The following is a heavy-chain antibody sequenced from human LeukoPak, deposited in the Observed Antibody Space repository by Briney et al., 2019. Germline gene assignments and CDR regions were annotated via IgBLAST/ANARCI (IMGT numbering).Heavy chain of an antibody. V-gene: IGHV4-39*01. Sequence: SETLSLTCTVSGGSISSSSYYWGWIRQPPGKGLEWIGSIYYSGSTYYNPSLKSRVTISVDTSKNQFSLKLSSVTAADTAVYYCASPGTGGAFDCWGQGTLVTVSS. CDR2: IYYSGST. CDR1: GGSISSSSYY. CDR3: ASPGTGGAFDC. J-gene: IGHJ4*02. D-gene: IGHD3-10*01.